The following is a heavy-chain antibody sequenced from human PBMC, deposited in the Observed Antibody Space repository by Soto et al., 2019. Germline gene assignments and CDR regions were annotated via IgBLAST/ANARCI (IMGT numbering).Heavy chain of an antibody. V-gene: IGHV4-30-4*01. D-gene: IGHD2-21*01. CDR3: ASGLSGDKVDQ. Sequence: QVQLQESGPGLVKPSQTLSLTCTVSGGSISDGAYYWSWIRQPPGKGLEWIGHIYNSGNTYNNPSLRSRLTISLDTSKSKFSLTLNSVTAAYTAVYYCASGLSGDKVDQWGQGTLVTVSS. CDR1: GGSISDGAYY. CDR2: IYNSGNT. J-gene: IGHJ4*02.